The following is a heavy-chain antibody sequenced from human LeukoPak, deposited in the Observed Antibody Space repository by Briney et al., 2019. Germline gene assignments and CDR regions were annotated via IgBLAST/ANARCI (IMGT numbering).Heavy chain of an antibody. J-gene: IGHJ6*03. Sequence: SETLSLTCTVSGGSISSYYWSWIRQPPGRGLGGSGDIYYSGSTNYNPSLKSRVTISVDTSKNQFSLKLSSVAAADTAVYYCARDGAVVPAAKGYYYMDVWGKGTTVTVSS. CDR1: GGSISSYY. CDR2: IYYSGST. D-gene: IGHD2-2*01. V-gene: IGHV4-59*01. CDR3: ARDGAVVPAAKGYYYMDV.